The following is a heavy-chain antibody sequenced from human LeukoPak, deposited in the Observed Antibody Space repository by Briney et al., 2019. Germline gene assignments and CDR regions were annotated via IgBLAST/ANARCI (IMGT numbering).Heavy chain of an antibody. CDR3: ARQIEAGGDF. D-gene: IGHD2-8*02. CDR1: GWSLFPGYF. V-gene: IGHV4-38-2*02. CDR2: MYHSGTT. J-gene: IGHJ4*02. Sequence: SETLSLTSTVSGWSLFPGYFWGWIRHPPGKGLEWIGRMYHSGTTYYNPSPKSRVTISVDTSQNQFSLRLSSVTAADTAVYYCARQIEAGGDFWGQGTLVTVSS.